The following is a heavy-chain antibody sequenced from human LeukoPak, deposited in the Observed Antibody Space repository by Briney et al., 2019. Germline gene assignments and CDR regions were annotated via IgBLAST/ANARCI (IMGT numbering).Heavy chain of an antibody. CDR1: GGSISSYY. CDR2: IYTSGST. CDR3: ARRGPLRGYSGYGARYNWFDP. D-gene: IGHD5-12*01. Sequence: SETLSLTCTVSGGSISSYYWSWIRQPPGKGLEWIGYIYTSGSTNYNPSLKSRVTISVDTSKNQFSLKLSSVTAADTAVYYCARRGPLRGYSGYGARYNWFDPWGQGTLVTVSS. J-gene: IGHJ5*02. V-gene: IGHV4-4*09.